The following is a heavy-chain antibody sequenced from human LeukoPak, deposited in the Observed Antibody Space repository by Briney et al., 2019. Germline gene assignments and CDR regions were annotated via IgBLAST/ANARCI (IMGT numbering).Heavy chain of an antibody. CDR3: ARDADSSGYPHY. Sequence: GASVKVSCKASGHTFTGYYMHWVRQAPGQGLEWMGWINPNSGGTNYAQKFQGRVTMTRDTSISTAYMELSRLRSDDTAVYYCARDADSSGYPHYWGQGTLVTVSS. CDR2: INPNSGGT. CDR1: GHTFTGYY. J-gene: IGHJ4*02. V-gene: IGHV1-2*02. D-gene: IGHD3-22*01.